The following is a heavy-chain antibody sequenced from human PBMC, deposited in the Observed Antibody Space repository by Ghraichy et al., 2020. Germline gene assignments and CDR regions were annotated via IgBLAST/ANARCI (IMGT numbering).Heavy chain of an antibody. CDR3: ARDLNWVLFDS. J-gene: IGHJ4*02. CDR2: IKTDGSTV. D-gene: IGHD3-22*01. V-gene: IGHV3-74*01. Sequence: GGPLRLSCEVSGFTFSSYWMHWVRQAPGEGLVWVARIKTDGSTVTYADSVRGRFTISRDNAKNILSLQMNSLRVDDTAVYYCARDLNWVLFDSWGQGTLVTVSS. CDR1: GFTFSSYW.